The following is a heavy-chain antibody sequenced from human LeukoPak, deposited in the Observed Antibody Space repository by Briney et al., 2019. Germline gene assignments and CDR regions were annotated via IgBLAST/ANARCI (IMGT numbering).Heavy chain of an antibody. Sequence: GGSLRLSCAASRFTFSSYAMSWVRQAPGKGREWVSAISGTGDSTYYADSVKGRFTISRDNSKNTLYLQMNSLRAEDTAIYYCAKDFDFWSAYYRGDDCWGQGTLVTVSS. J-gene: IGHJ4*02. V-gene: IGHV3-23*01. D-gene: IGHD3-3*01. CDR3: AKDFDFWSAYYRGDDC. CDR1: RFTFSSYA. CDR2: ISGTGDST.